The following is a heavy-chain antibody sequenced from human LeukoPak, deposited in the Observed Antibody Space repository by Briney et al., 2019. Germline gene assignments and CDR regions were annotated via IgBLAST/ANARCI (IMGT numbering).Heavy chain of an antibody. V-gene: IGHV3-64D*09. CDR1: GFTFSSYV. CDR2: VSSIGGST. D-gene: IGHD2-8*01. Sequence: GGSLRLSCSASGFTFSSYVMFWVRQAPGEGLEYVSAVSSIGGSTYCADSVKGRFTISRDNSKNTLYLQMISLRPEDTAVYYCVKEGNGAFDIWGQGTMVTVSS. CDR3: VKEGNGAFDI. J-gene: IGHJ3*02.